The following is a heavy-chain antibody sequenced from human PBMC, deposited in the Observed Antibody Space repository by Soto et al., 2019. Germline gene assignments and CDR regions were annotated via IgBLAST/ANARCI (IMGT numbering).Heavy chain of an antibody. V-gene: IGHV4-30-2*01. CDR2: IYHSGST. J-gene: IGHJ4*02. Sequence: NPSETLSLTCAVSGGSISGGGYSWSWIRQPPGKGLEWIGYIYHSGSTYYNPSLKRRVTISVDRSKNQFSLKLSSVTAADTAVYYCASTDTAMAKFDYWGQGTLVTVSS. CDR3: ASTDTAMAKFDY. D-gene: IGHD5-18*01. CDR1: GGSISGGGYS.